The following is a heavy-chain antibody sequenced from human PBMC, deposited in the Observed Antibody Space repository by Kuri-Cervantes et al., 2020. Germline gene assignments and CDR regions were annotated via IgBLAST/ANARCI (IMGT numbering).Heavy chain of an antibody. CDR1: GGSISSYY. CDR3: ASTYSVNPGDASEF. D-gene: IGHD4-11*01. J-gene: IGHJ3*01. Sequence: SETLSLTSTVSGGSISSYYWSWSRQPPGKGLEWIGYIYYRVRTKDNLSLKSRVTISVDTSKNQLSPMLSSVTAADTDVYYCASTYSVNPGDASEFWGQGTMVTVSS. V-gene: IGHV4-59*08. CDR2: IYYRVRT.